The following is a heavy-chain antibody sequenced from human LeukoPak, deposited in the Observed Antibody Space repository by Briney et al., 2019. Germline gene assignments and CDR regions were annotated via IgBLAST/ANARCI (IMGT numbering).Heavy chain of an antibody. Sequence: ASVKVSCKASGYTFTSYDINWVRQATGQGLEWMGWMNPNSGNTGYAQKFQGRVTVTRNTSISTAYMELSSLRSEDTAVYYCARGHDILTGYYTPPYYYMDVWGKGTTVTVSS. CDR2: MNPNSGNT. V-gene: IGHV1-8*03. CDR3: ARGHDILTGYYTPPYYYMDV. CDR1: GYTFTSYD. D-gene: IGHD3-9*01. J-gene: IGHJ6*03.